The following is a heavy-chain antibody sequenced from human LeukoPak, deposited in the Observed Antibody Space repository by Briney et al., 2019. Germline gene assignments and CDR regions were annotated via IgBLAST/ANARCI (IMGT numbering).Heavy chain of an antibody. CDR1: GYTFPSYF. J-gene: IGHJ4*02. Sequence: GASVKVSCKASGYTFPSYFMHWVRQAPGQGLEWMGIINPTGGSTTYARKFQGRVTMTRDTSTSTVYMELSSPRSDDTAVYYCARTAARRFDYWGQGTLVTVSS. CDR3: ARTAARRFDY. V-gene: IGHV1-46*01. D-gene: IGHD6-6*01. CDR2: INPTGGST.